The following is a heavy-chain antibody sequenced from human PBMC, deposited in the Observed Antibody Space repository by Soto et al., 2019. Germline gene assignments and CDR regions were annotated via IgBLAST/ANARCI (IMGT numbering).Heavy chain of an antibody. D-gene: IGHD3-22*01. CDR3: ARGDHYYDSSGYYYREVYFGMDV. CDR2: IIPIFGTA. V-gene: IGHV1-69*13. CDR1: GGTFSSYA. J-gene: IGHJ6*02. Sequence: ASVKVSCKASGGTFSSYAISWVRQAPGQGLEWMGGIIPIFGTASYAQKFQGGVTITADESTSTAYMELSSLRSEDTAVYYCARGDHYYDSSGYYYREVYFGMDVWGQGTTVTVSS.